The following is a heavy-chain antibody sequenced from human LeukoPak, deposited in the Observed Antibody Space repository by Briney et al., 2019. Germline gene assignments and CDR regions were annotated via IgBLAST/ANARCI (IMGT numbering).Heavy chain of an antibody. CDR1: GFTFSSYE. CDR2: ISSSGSTI. J-gene: IGHJ5*02. CDR3: ARDYSGYSYGFVYNWFDP. Sequence: GGSLRLSCAASGFTFSSYEMNWVRQAPGKGLEWVSYISSSGSTIYYADSVKGRFTISRDNAKNSLYLQMNSLRAEDTAVYYCARDYSGYSYGFVYNWFDPWGQGTLVTVSS. D-gene: IGHD5-18*01. V-gene: IGHV3-48*03.